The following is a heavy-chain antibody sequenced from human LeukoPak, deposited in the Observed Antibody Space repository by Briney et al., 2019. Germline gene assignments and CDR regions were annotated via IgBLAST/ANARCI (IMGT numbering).Heavy chain of an antibody. CDR3: AKDGWGSYNFDY. V-gene: IGHV3-23*01. D-gene: IGHD1-26*01. J-gene: IGHJ4*02. Sequence: GGSLRLSCAASGVTFSSYAMNWVRQAPGKGLEWVSAISGSGGSTYYADSVRGRFTISRDNSKNTLYLQMNSLRAEDTAVYYCAKDGWGSYNFDYWGQGTLVTVSS. CDR1: GVTFSSYA. CDR2: ISGSGGST.